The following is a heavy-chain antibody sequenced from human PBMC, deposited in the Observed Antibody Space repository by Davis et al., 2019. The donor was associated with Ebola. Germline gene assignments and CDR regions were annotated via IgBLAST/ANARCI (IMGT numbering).Heavy chain of an antibody. J-gene: IGHJ6*04. CDR1: GFTFSLYG. CDR3: ARDLDFFYGMDV. CDR2: IWNDGSNK. Sequence: GESLKISCAASGFTFSLYGMHWVRQAPGKGLEWVAVIWNDGSNKYYADSVKGRFTISRDNSKNTLYLQMNSLRAEDTAVYYCARDLDFFYGMDVWGKGTTVTVSS. V-gene: IGHV3-33*01. D-gene: IGHD1-1*01.